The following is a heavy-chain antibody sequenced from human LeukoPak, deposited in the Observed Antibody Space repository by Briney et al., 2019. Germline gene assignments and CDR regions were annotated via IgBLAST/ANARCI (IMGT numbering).Heavy chain of an antibody. Sequence: ASVKVSCKASGYTFTSYAMHWVRQAPGQRLEWMGWINAGNGNTKYSQKFQGRVTITRDTSASTAYMELSSLRSEDTAVYYCARDLGSVGHTYGYWGQGTLVTVSS. V-gene: IGHV1-3*01. D-gene: IGHD5-18*01. CDR1: GYTFTSYA. CDR2: INAGNGNT. CDR3: ARDLGSVGHTYGY. J-gene: IGHJ4*02.